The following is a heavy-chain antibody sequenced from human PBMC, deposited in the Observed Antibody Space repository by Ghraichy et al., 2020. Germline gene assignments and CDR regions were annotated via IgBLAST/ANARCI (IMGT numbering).Heavy chain of an antibody. D-gene: IGHD6-19*01. CDR2: INAGNGNT. V-gene: IGHV1-3*01. CDR1: GYTFTSYA. Sequence: ASVKVSCKASGYTFTSYAMHWVRQAPGQRLEWMGWINAGNGNTKYSQKFQGRVTITRDTSASTAYMELSSLRSEDTAVYYCSRSRGSSGFDYWGQGTLVTVSS. CDR3: SRSRGSSGFDY. J-gene: IGHJ4*02.